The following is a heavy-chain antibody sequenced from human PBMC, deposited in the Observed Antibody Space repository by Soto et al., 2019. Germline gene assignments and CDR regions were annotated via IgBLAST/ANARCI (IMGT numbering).Heavy chain of an antibody. J-gene: IGHJ4*02. CDR2: VKGSGGTT. CDR3: AKTSIEWLALGGWDY. CDR1: GFNFSNYA. Sequence: VLLLDSGGGLAQPGKSLRLSCVASGFNFSNYAMTWVRQAPGKGLEWVSSVKGSGGTTYYADSVKGRFTISRDNSKNTLYLQMNSLRAEDTAIYYCAKTSIEWLALGGWDYWGQGTLVIVSS. D-gene: IGHD6-19*01. V-gene: IGHV3-23*01.